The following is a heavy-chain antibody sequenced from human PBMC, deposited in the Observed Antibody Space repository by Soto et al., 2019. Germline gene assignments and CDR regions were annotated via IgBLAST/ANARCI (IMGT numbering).Heavy chain of an antibody. V-gene: IGHV1-69*13. CDR1: GGTFSRYA. J-gene: IGHJ5*01. CDR3: ARAIVGPTTTGWLDS. CDR2: IIPIFGTA. D-gene: IGHD1-26*01. Sequence: SVKVSCKASGGTFSRYAISWVRQAPGQGLEWMGGIIPIFGTANYAQKFQGRVTITADESTSTAYMELSSLRFEDTAVYYCARAIVGPTTTGWLDSWGQGTLVTVSS.